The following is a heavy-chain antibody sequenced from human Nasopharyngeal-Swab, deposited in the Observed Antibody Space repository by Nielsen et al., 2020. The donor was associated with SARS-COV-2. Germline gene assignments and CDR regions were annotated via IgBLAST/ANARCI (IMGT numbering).Heavy chain of an antibody. D-gene: IGHD2-15*01. CDR2: IWYDGSNK. V-gene: IGHV3-33*01. Sequence: VRQMPGKGLEWVAVIWYDGSNKYYADSVKGRFTISRDNSKNTLYLQMNSLRAEDTAVYYCARASKFFLGYCSGGSCYKNWFDPWGQGTPVTVSS. J-gene: IGHJ5*02. CDR3: ARASKFFLGYCSGGSCYKNWFDP.